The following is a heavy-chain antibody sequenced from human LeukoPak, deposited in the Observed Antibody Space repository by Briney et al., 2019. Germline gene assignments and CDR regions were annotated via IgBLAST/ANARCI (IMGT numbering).Heavy chain of an antibody. D-gene: IGHD4-11*01. J-gene: IGHJ6*03. Sequence: PGGSLRLSCAASGFTFSSYAMSWIRQAPGKGLEWVSYISSSGSTIYYADSVKGRFTISRDNAKNSLYLQMNSLRAEDTAVYYCASPTVTTDYYYYYMDVWGKGTTVTVSS. V-gene: IGHV3-11*01. CDR3: ASPTVTTDYYYYYMDV. CDR1: GFTFSSYA. CDR2: ISSSGSTI.